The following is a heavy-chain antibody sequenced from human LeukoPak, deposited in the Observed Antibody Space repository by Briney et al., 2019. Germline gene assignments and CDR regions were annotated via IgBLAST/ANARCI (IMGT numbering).Heavy chain of an antibody. CDR1: GFTFSNYW. CDR3: ARIGYSSSSFDY. J-gene: IGHJ4*02. Sequence: GSLRLSCAASGFTFSNYWMSWVRQAPGKGLEWVANIKQDGSEKDYVDSMKGRFTISRDNAKNSLYLQMNSLRAEDTAVYYCARIGYSSSSFDYWGQGTLVTVSS. CDR2: IKQDGSEK. D-gene: IGHD6-13*01. V-gene: IGHV3-7*01.